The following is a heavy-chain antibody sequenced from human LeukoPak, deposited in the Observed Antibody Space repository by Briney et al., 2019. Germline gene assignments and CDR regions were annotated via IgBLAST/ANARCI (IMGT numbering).Heavy chain of an antibody. Sequence: VASVKVSCKASGYTFTSYGISWVRQAPRQGLEWMGWISPYIGDTNYAQKLQGRVTLTTDTSTSTAYMELGSLTSDDTAVYYCARMPYDSSGYYKHWGQGTLVTVSS. V-gene: IGHV1-18*01. CDR2: ISPYIGDT. CDR3: ARMPYDSSGYYKH. CDR1: GYTFTSYG. J-gene: IGHJ1*01. D-gene: IGHD3-22*01.